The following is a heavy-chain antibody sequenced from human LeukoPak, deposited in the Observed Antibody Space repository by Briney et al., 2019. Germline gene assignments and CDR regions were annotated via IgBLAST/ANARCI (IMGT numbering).Heavy chain of an antibody. D-gene: IGHD3-3*01. Sequence: ASVKVSCKASGYTFTSYAMNWVRQAPGQGLEWMGWINTNTGNPTYAQGFTGRFVFSLDTSVSTAYLQISSLKAEDTAVYYCARDLSSHPYYDFWGGYFRGAYGMDVWGQGTTVTVSS. CDR2: INTNTGNP. J-gene: IGHJ6*02. V-gene: IGHV7-4-1*02. CDR3: ARDLSSHPYYDFWGGYFRGAYGMDV. CDR1: GYTFTSYA.